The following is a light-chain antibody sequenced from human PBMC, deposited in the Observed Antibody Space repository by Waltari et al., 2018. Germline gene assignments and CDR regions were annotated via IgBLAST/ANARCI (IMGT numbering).Light chain of an antibody. Sequence: DIQMTQSPSFVSASVGDRVTITCRAGQSVSRWLAGYQQKPGKAPNLLIYAASILQSGVPSRFSGSGSGTDFTLTINSLQPEDSATYYCQQATTFPLTFGGGTKVEVK. V-gene: IGKV1D-12*01. CDR2: AAS. CDR1: QSVSRW. CDR3: QQATTFPLT. J-gene: IGKJ4*01.